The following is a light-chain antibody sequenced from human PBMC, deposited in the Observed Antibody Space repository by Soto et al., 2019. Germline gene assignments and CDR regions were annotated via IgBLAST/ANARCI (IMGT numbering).Light chain of an antibody. CDR3: SSYTGSSTPVV. CDR2: DVS. J-gene: IGLJ2*01. Sequence: QSALTQPASVSGSPGQSITISCTGTSSDVGGYNYVSWYQQHPGKAPKLMISDVSNRPSGVSNRFSGSKSGNTASLTISGLQAEDEADYYCSSYTGSSTPVVFGGGTKLTV. CDR1: SSDVGGYNY. V-gene: IGLV2-14*01.